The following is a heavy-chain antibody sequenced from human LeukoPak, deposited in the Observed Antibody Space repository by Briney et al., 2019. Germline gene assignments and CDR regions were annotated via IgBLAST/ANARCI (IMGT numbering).Heavy chain of an antibody. V-gene: IGHV4-34*01. J-gene: IGHJ4*02. Sequence: SETLSLTCAVYGGSFSGYYWSWIRQTPGKGLEWIGEINHSGSTNYNPSLKSRVTISVDTSKNQFSLKLSSVTAADTAVYYCARVLWGIVVVPAAMKIFDYWGQGTLVTVSS. D-gene: IGHD2-2*01. CDR2: INHSGST. CDR3: ARVLWGIVVVPAAMKIFDY. CDR1: GGSFSGYY.